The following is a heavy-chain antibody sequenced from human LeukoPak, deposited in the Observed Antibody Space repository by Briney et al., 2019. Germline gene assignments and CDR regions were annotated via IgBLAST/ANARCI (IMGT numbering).Heavy chain of an antibody. CDR1: GGSISSSSYY. CDR3: ARDSGYSSSWYGNWFDP. Sequence: SETLSLTCTVSGGSISSSSYYWGWIRQPPGKGLEWFGSIYYSGSTYYNPSLKTRVTISVDTSKHQFSLKLSSVTAADTAVYYCARDSGYSSSWYGNWFDPWGQGTLVTVSS. J-gene: IGHJ5*02. V-gene: IGHV4-39*07. D-gene: IGHD6-13*01. CDR2: IYYSGST.